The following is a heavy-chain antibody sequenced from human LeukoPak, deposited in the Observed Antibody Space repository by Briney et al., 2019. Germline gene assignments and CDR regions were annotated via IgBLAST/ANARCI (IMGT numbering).Heavy chain of an antibody. D-gene: IGHD3-9*01. CDR1: GGSISSSSYY. Sequence: ASETLSLTCTVSGGSISSSSYYWGWIRQPPGKGLEWIGSIYYSGSTYYNPSLKSRVTISVDTSKNQFSLKLSSVTAADTAVYYCARHVGGYYDILTGYSQPAYWGQGTLVTVSS. J-gene: IGHJ4*02. V-gene: IGHV4-39*01. CDR2: IYYSGST. CDR3: ARHVGGYYDILTGYSQPAY.